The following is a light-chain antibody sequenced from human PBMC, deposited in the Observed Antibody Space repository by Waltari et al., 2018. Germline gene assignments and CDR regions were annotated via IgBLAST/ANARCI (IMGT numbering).Light chain of an antibody. J-gene: IGKJ3*01. Sequence: DIQMTQSPSTLSASVGDRVTITCRASQSISSWLAWYQQKPGKAPKLLIYKASSLESGVPSRFSGSGSGTEFTLTIRSLQPDDFAAYYCQQYNNYPFTFGPGTKVDIK. CDR1: QSISSW. CDR3: QQYNNYPFT. V-gene: IGKV1-5*03. CDR2: KAS.